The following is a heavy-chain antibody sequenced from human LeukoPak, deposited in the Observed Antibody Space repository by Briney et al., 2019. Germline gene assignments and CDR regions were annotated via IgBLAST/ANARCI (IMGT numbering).Heavy chain of an antibody. V-gene: IGHV3-23*01. CDR3: ARGDGSGWPLDK. CDR2: ISGSGGNT. D-gene: IGHD6-19*01. Sequence: GGSLRLSCAASGFTFKTYAMSWVRQAPGQGLEWVSAISGSGGNTYYADSVKGRFTISRDNSKNTLFLQMNSLRAEDTAVFYCARGDGSGWPLDKWGQGTLVTVSS. CDR1: GFTFKTYA. J-gene: IGHJ4*02.